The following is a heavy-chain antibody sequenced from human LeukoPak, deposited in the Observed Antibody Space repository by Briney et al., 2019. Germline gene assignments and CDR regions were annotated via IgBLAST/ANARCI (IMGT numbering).Heavy chain of an antibody. CDR3: ARRLCRGTACYYFDY. CDR2: INPDGATT. Sequence: GGSLRLSCVASGFTFRNYWMHWVRQAPGKGLVWVSRINPDGATTDYAGSVKGRFTISRDNSKNTLYLQTDTLRVEDTAVYYCARRLCRGTACYYFDYWGQGTLVTVSS. V-gene: IGHV3-74*01. CDR1: GFTFRNYW. D-gene: IGHD2-2*01. J-gene: IGHJ4*02.